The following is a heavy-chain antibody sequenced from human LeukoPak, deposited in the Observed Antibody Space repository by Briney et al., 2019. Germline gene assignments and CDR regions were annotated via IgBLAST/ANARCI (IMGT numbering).Heavy chain of an antibody. D-gene: IGHD5-24*01. CDR1: GYDFFGYW. CDR3: ARRRDGYNYVGTDY. CDR2: IYPDDSKI. Sequence: GESLKISCKGSGYDFFGYWIAWVRQMPGKGLEWVGIIYPDDSKITYSPAFQGQVTISAVKSLSTSSLQWDSLKASDTAMYYCARRRDGYNYVGTDYWGQGTLVTVSS. J-gene: IGHJ4*02. V-gene: IGHV5-51*01.